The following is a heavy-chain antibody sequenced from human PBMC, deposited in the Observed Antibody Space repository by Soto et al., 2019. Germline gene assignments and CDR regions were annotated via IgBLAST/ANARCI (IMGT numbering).Heavy chain of an antibody. CDR3: ARQYSSGWFDY. V-gene: IGHV1-18*01. Sequence: GASVKVSCKASGYTFTSYGISWVRQAPGQGLEWMGWINANNGNTNYAQKLQGRVTMTRDTSTSTAYMELSRLRSDDTAVYYCARQYSSGWFDYWGQGTLVTVSS. J-gene: IGHJ4*02. CDR2: INANNGNT. CDR1: GYTFTSYG. D-gene: IGHD6-19*01.